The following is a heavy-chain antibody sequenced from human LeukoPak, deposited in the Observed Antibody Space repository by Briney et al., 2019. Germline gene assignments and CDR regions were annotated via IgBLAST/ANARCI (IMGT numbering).Heavy chain of an antibody. CDR2: SHFTGAS. Sequence: SETLSLTCTVSGGSISEYHWTWIRQPPGKALEWIGYSHFTGASNYSPSLKGRVTISLDTSKNQFSLKLSSVTAADTAIYYCARAYSDYGNDAFDIWGQGTKVTVS. CDR1: GGSISEYH. J-gene: IGHJ3*02. D-gene: IGHD5-12*01. CDR3: ARAYSDYGNDAFDI. V-gene: IGHV4-59*01.